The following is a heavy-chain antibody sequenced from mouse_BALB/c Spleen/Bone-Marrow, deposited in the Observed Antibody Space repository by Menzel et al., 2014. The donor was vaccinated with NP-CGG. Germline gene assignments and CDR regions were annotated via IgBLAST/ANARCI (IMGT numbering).Heavy chain of an antibody. CDR3: ARDGSLYYMDY. CDR1: GYSITSGYS. Sequence: VQLVESVPVLVYPSPSLPLSCTVTGYSITSGYSWHWIRQFPGNKLEWMGYIHSSGSTHYNPSLKSRISITRDTSKTQFVLQLNSVTTEDTATYDCARDGSLYYMDYGGQGTTLTVAT. CDR2: IHSSGST. D-gene: IGHD1-1*01. V-gene: IGHV3-1*02. J-gene: IGHJ2*01.